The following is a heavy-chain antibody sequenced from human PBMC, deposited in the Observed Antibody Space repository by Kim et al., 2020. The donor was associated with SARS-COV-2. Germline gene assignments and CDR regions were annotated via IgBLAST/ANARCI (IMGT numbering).Heavy chain of an antibody. V-gene: IGHV1-69*13. CDR3: AREYYDFWSGYHHSFFDY. CDR2: IIPIFGTA. Sequence: SVKVSCKASGGTFSSYAISWVRQAPGQGLEWMGGIIPIFGTANYAQKFQGRVTITADESTSTAYMELSSLRSEDTAVYYCAREYYDFWSGYHHSFFDYWGQGTLVTVSS. J-gene: IGHJ4*02. CDR1: GGTFSSYA. D-gene: IGHD3-3*01.